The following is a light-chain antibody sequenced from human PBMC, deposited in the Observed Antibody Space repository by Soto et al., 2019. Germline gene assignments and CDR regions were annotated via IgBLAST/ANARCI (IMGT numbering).Light chain of an antibody. CDR3: ATWDDSLNAFV. Sequence: QSVLTQSPSASGTPGQRITVYCSGSTSSIGSNAGNWYQQFPGTAPTFLIYNDDQRPSGVPDRFSGSKSGTSASLAISGLHSEDEADYYCATWDDSLNAFVFGTGTKVTVL. CDR1: TSSIGSNA. V-gene: IGLV1-44*01. CDR2: NDD. J-gene: IGLJ1*01.